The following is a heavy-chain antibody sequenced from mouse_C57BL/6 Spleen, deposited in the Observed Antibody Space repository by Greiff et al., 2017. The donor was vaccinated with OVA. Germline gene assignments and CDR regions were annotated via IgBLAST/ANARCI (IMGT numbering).Heavy chain of an antibody. Sequence: EVHLVESVAELVRPGASVKLSCTASGFNIKNSYMHWVKQRPVQGLEWIGRIVPANGSTSYAPTFPAKATLTADTSYNPAYLQLSSLTSEDTAIYYCARNNPYAMDDWGQGTSVTVSS. J-gene: IGHJ4*01. CDR2: IVPANGST. D-gene: IGHD1-3*01. CDR1: GFNIKNSY. V-gene: IGHV14-3*01. CDR3: ARNNPYAMDD.